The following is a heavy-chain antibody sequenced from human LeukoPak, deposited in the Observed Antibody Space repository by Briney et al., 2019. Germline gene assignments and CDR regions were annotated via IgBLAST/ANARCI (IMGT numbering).Heavy chain of an antibody. Sequence: PGGSLRLSCAASGFTFSSYEMNWVRQAPGKGLEWASYISSSGSTIYYADSVKGRFTISRDNAKNSLYLQMNSLRAEDTAVYYCARDALYYGSGSYYRLQFDYWGQGTLVTVSS. V-gene: IGHV3-48*03. CDR2: ISSSGSTI. D-gene: IGHD3-10*01. CDR3: ARDALYYGSGSYYRLQFDY. CDR1: GFTFSSYE. J-gene: IGHJ4*02.